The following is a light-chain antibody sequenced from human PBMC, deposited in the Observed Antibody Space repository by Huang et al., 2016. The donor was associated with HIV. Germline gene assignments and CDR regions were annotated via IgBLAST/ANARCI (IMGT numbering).Light chain of an antibody. V-gene: IGKV1-9*01. Sequence: IQLTQSPSSLSASVGDRVTITCRASQGISSYLAWYQQKPGKAPKVLIYAASTVQSGVPSRFSGSGSGTDFTLTISSLQPEDFATYYCQQLNSYPPTFGQGTKVEIK. CDR2: AAS. CDR1: QGISSY. J-gene: IGKJ1*01. CDR3: QQLNSYPPT.